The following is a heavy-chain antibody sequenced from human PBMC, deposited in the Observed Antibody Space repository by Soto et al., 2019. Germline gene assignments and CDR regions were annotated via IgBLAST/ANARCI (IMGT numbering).Heavy chain of an antibody. V-gene: IGHV3-7*04. J-gene: IGHJ5*02. CDR2: MKQDGSVK. Sequence: EVQLVESGGGLVQPGGSLRLSCVASGFTFSNYWMGWVRQAPGKGLEWVANMKQDGSVKYYLDSVKGRFTISRDNAKNSLLLQMNSLRAEDTAVYYCAGGVYELDPWGQGTLVTVSS. CDR3: AGGVYELDP. D-gene: IGHD3-16*01. CDR1: GFTFSNYW.